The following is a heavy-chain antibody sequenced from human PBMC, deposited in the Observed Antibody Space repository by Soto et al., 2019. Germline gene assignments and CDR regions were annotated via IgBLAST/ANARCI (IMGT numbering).Heavy chain of an antibody. CDR3: LQDVEYYDSSGYTYDAEDI. J-gene: IGHJ3*02. CDR1: GLTFSSYA. CDR2: ISSNGGST. Sequence: GSLRLSCSASGLTFSSYAMHWVRQAPGKGLEYVSAISSNGGSTYYADSVKGRFTISRDNSKNTLYLQMSSLRAEDTAVYYCLQDVEYYDSSGYTYDAEDIWSQGTMVTVSS. D-gene: IGHD3-22*01. V-gene: IGHV3-64D*06.